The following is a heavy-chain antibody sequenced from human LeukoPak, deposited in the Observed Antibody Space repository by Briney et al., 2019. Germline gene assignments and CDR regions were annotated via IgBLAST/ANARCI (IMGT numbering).Heavy chain of an antibody. CDR3: AKEVVVVVAATRSEYFQH. CDR2: ISGSGGST. Sequence: GGSLRLSCAASGFTFSSYSMNWVRQAPGKGLEWVSAISGSGGSTYYADSVKGRFTISRDNSKNTLYLQMNSLRAEDTAVYYCAKEVVVVVAATRSEYFQHWGQGTLVTVSS. V-gene: IGHV3-23*01. D-gene: IGHD2-15*01. CDR1: GFTFSSYS. J-gene: IGHJ1*01.